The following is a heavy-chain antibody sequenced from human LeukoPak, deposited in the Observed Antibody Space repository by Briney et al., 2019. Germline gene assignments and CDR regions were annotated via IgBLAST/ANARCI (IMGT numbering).Heavy chain of an antibody. CDR3: ARDLAVATGDAFDI. J-gene: IGHJ3*02. D-gene: IGHD5-12*01. CDR2: IIPIFGTA. CDR1: GYTFTSYG. V-gene: IGHV1-69*13. Sequence: SVKVSCKASGYTFTSYGISWVRQAPGQGLEWMGGIIPIFGTANYAQKFQGRVTITADESTSTAYMELSSLRSEDTAVYYCARDLAVATGDAFDIWGQGTMVTVSS.